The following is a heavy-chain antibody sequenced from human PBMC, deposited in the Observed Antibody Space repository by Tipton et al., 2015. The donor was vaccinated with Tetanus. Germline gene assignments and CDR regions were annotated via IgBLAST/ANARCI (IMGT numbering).Heavy chain of an antibody. V-gene: IGHV3-53*01. CDR2: MYSGGDT. D-gene: IGHD6-25*01. Sequence: SLRLSCVASGFIVSSHYMSWVRQAPGKGLEWVSVMYSGGDTYYVDSVKGRFTISRDNAKNSLYLQMNGLRAEDTAVYYCASGSALDYWGQGTLVTVSS. CDR1: GFIVSSHY. CDR3: ASGSALDY. J-gene: IGHJ4*02.